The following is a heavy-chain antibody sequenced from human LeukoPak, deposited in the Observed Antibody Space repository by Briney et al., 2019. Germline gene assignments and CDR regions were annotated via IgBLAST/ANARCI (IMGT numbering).Heavy chain of an antibody. D-gene: IGHD2-2*01. CDR1: GFTFINSA. CDR2: ITAPGGTT. V-gene: IGHV3-23*01. CDR3: AKGGSASHNWFDP. Sequence: PGGSLRLSCATSGFTFINSAMSWVRQAPGKGLEWVSTITAPGGTTYLADSVKGRFTVSRVNSRNTLYLQMNSLRAEDTAVYYCAKGGSASHNWFDPWGQGTLVTVSS. J-gene: IGHJ5*02.